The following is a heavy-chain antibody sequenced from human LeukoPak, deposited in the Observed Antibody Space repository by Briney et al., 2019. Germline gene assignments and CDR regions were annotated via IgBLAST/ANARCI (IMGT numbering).Heavy chain of an antibody. V-gene: IGHV3-21*01. CDR1: GFAFSSYS. D-gene: IGHD3-9*01. CDR3: ATLPRSNYDILTGYYSDYFDY. CDR2: ISSSSSYI. Sequence: GGSLRLSCAASGFAFSSYSMNWVRQAPGKGLEWVSSISSSSSYIYYADSVKGRFTISRDNAKNSLYLQMNSLRAEDTAVYYCATLPRSNYDILTGYYSDYFDYWGQGTLVTVSS. J-gene: IGHJ4*02.